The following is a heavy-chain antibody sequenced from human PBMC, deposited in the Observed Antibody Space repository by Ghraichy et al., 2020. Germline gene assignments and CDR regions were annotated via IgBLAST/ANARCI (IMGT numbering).Heavy chain of an antibody. J-gene: IGHJ3*02. CDR1: GFIFSSYG. CDR3: ARDTTSTSDAFDI. CDR2: IWYDGSNK. D-gene: IGHD2/OR15-2a*01. Sequence: GGSLRLSCAASGFIFSSYGMHWVRQAPGKGLEWVAVIWYDGSNKYYADSVKGRFTISRDNSKNTLYLQMNSLRAEDTAVYYCARDTTSTSDAFDIWGQGTMVTVSS. V-gene: IGHV3-33*01.